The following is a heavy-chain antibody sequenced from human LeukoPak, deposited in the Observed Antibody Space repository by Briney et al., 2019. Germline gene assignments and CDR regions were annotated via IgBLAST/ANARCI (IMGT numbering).Heavy chain of an antibody. CDR3: ARDGRYFDWLTEGFDY. CDR1: GFTFSSYE. V-gene: IGHV3-48*03. J-gene: IGHJ4*02. CDR2: ISSSGSTI. Sequence: GGSLRLSCAASGFTFSSYEMNWVRQAPGKGLEWVSYISSSGSTIYYADSVKGRFTISRDNAKNSLYLQMNSLRAEDTAVYYCARDGRYFDWLTEGFDYWGQGTLVTVSS. D-gene: IGHD3-9*01.